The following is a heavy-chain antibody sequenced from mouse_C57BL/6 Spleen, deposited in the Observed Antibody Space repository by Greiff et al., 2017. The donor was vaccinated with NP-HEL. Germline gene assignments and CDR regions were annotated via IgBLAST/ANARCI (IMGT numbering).Heavy chain of an antibody. CDR1: GYTFTDYE. CDR3: TRAVVAYYYAMDY. V-gene: IGHV1-15*01. CDR2: IDLETGGF. J-gene: IGHJ4*01. Sequence: LVESGAELVRPGASVTLSCKASGYTFTDYEMHWVKQTPVHGLEWIGAIDLETGGFAYNQKFKGKAILTADKSSSTAYMELRSLTSEDSAVYYCTRAVVAYYYAMDYWGQGTAVTVSS. D-gene: IGHD1-1*01.